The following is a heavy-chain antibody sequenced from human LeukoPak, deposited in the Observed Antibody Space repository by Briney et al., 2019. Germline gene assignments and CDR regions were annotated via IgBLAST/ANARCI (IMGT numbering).Heavy chain of an antibody. CDR1: GGSFSGYY. V-gene: IGHV4-34*01. CDR3: ASLAPFGEGEEDFDY. Sequence: SETLSLTCAVYGGSFSGYYWSWIRLPPGKGLEWIGEINHSGSTNYNPSLKSRVTISVDTSKNQFSLKLSSVTAADTAVYYCASLAPFGEGEEDFDYWGQGTLVTVSS. J-gene: IGHJ4*02. CDR2: INHSGST. D-gene: IGHD3-10*01.